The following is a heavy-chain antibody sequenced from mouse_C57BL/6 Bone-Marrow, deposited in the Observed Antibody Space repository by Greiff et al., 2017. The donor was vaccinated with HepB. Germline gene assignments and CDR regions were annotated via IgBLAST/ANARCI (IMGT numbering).Heavy chain of an antibody. CDR2: IHPNSGST. J-gene: IGHJ3*01. V-gene: IGHV1-64*01. D-gene: IGHD1-1*01. CDR3: AREVTTVGGFAY. Sequence: VQLQQPGAELVKPGASVKLSCKASGYTFTSYWMHWVKQRPGQGLEWIGMIHPNSGSTNYNEKFKSKATLTVDKSSSTAYMQLSSLTSEDSAVYYCAREVTTVGGFAYWGQGTLLTVSA. CDR1: GYTFTSYW.